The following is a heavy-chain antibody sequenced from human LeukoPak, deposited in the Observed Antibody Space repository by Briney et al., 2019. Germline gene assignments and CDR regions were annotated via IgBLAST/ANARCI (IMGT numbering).Heavy chain of an antibody. D-gene: IGHD2-2*01. V-gene: IGHV1-18*01. CDR3: ARDNRHCSSTSCYRSLGPNWFDP. CDR1: GYTFTSYG. J-gene: IGHJ5*02. CDR2: ISAYNGNT. Sequence: ASVKVSCKASGYTFTSYGISWVRQAPGQGLEWMGWISAYNGNTNYAQKLQGRVTMTTDTSTSTAYMELRSLRSDDTAVYYCARDNRHCSSTSCYRSLGPNWFDPWGQGTLVTVSS.